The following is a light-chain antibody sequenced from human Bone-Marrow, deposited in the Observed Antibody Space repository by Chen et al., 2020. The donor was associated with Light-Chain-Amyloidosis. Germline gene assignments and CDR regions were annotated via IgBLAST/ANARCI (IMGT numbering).Light chain of an antibody. CDR2: DDS. CDR3: QVWDIISDQVV. J-gene: IGLJ2*01. V-gene: IGLV3-21*02. CDR1: NIGRKG. Sequence: SYVVTQPPSVSEAPGQTATITCGGNNIGRKGVHWYQQKPGQAPVLVVYDDSDRPSGLPERFSGSNSGNTATLTISSVEAGDEADYYCQVWDIISDQVVFGGGTKLTVL.